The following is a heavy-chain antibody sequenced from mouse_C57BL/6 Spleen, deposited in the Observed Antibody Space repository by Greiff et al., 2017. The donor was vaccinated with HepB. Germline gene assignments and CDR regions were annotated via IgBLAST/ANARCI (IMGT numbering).Heavy chain of an antibody. J-gene: IGHJ3*01. V-gene: IGHV5-6*02. CDR2: ISSGGSYT. D-gene: IGHD2-4*01. Sequence: EVKLVESGGDLVKPGGSLKLSCAASGFTFSSYGMSWVRQTPDKRLEWVATISSGGSYTYYPDSVKGRFTISRDNAKNTLYLQMSSLKSEDTAMYYCANQIYYDYDAWFAYWGQGTLVTVSA. CDR3: ANQIYYDYDAWFAY. CDR1: GFTFSSYG.